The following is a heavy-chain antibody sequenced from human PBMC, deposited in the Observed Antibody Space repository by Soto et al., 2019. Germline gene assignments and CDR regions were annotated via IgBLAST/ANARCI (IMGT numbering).Heavy chain of an antibody. D-gene: IGHD3-22*01. Sequence: GSLRLSCAASGFTFSSYSINWVRQAPGEGLEWVSSISSSSSYIYYADSVKGRFTISRDNAKNSLYLQMNSLRAEDTAVYYCARDFSSGYFDYWGQGTLVTVSS. CDR1: GFTFSSYS. CDR3: ARDFSSGYFDY. CDR2: ISSSSSYI. J-gene: IGHJ4*02. V-gene: IGHV3-21*01.